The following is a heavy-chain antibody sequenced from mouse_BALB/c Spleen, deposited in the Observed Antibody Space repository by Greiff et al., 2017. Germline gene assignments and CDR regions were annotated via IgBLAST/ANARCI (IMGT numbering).Heavy chain of an antibody. D-gene: IGHD1-1*01. CDR1: GYAFTNYL. CDR3: ARSDYGSSLFAY. V-gene: IGHV1-54*01. Sequence: QVQLQQSGAELVRPGTSVKVSCKASGYAFTNYLLEWVKQRPGQGLEWIGVINPGSGGTNYNEKFKGKATLTADKSSSTAYMQLSSLTSDDSAVYFCARSDYGSSLFAYWGQGTLVTVSA. CDR2: INPGSGGT. J-gene: IGHJ3*01.